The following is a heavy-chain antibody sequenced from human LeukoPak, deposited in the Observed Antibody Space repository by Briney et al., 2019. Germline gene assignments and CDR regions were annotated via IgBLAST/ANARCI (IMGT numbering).Heavy chain of an antibody. CDR3: ARAVQLERSDY. CDR2: ISSSSSYI. D-gene: IGHD1-1*01. V-gene: IGHV3-21*01. Sequence: GGSLRLSCAASGFTFSNYSMNWVRQAPGKGLEWVSSISSSSSYIYYADSVKGRFTISRDNAKNSLYLQMNSLRAEDTAVYYCARAVQLERSDYWGQGTLVTVSS. CDR1: GFTFSNYS. J-gene: IGHJ4*02.